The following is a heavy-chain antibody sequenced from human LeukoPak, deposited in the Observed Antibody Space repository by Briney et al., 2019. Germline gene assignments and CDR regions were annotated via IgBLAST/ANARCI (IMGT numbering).Heavy chain of an antibody. Sequence: PGRSLSLSCAVSGFTFDDYAMQWVRQAPGKGLEWVSGIAWNTGNTGYADSVKGRFTISRDNAENSLYLQMNSLRAEDTALYYCAKDMYSYGSGSSYDPWGPFDSWGQGTLVTVSS. CDR2: IAWNTGNT. CDR3: AKDMYSYGSGSSYDPWGPFDS. V-gene: IGHV3-9*01. D-gene: IGHD3-10*01. CDR1: GFTFDDYA. J-gene: IGHJ4*02.